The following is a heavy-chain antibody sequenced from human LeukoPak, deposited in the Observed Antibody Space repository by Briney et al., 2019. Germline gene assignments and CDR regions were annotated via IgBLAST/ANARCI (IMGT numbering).Heavy chain of an antibody. J-gene: IGHJ4*02. CDR3: ARGGYYGSGRYYDY. D-gene: IGHD3-10*01. CDR2: MNPNSGNT. CDR1: GYTFTSYD. Sequence: ASVKVSCKASGYTFTSYDINWVRQTTGQGLGWMGWMNPNSGNTGYAQKFQGRVTMTRNTSISTAYMELSSLRSEDTAVYYCARGGYYGSGRYYDYWGQGTLVTVSS. V-gene: IGHV1-8*01.